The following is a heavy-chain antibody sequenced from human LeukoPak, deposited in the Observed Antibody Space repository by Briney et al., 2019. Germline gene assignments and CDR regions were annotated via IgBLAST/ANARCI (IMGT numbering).Heavy chain of an antibody. J-gene: IGHJ6*03. CDR2: ISAYNGNT. CDR1: GYTFTSYG. V-gene: IGHV1-18*01. Sequence: ASVKVSCKASGYTFTSYGISWVRQAPGQGLEWMGWISAYNGNTNYAQKLQGRVTMTTDTSTSTAYMELRSLRSDDTAVYYCARILRSSGYTYYYYMDVWGKGTTVTVSS. D-gene: IGHD3-22*01. CDR3: ARILRSSGYTYYYYMDV.